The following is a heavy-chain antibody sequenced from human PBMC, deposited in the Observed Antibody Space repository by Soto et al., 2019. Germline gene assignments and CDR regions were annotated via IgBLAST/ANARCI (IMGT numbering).Heavy chain of an antibody. J-gene: IGHJ6*02. CDR3: ARSWSGSTSGRVDV. D-gene: IGHD3-3*01. V-gene: IGHV3-9*01. CDR1: GFKFDDHV. CDR2: INWDGYSI. Sequence: GGSLRLSCVASGFKFDDHVMHWVRQVPGKGLEWVGHINWDGYSIGYGDSVRGRFTISRDNAKNTLYLQMNSLRPEDTALYYCARSWSGSTSGRVDVWGRGTTVTVSS.